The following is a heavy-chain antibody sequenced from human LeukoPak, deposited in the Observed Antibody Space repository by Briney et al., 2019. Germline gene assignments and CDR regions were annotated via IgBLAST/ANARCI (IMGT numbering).Heavy chain of an antibody. CDR2: MYYSGTT. D-gene: IGHD3-22*01. CDR1: GSSINSNNYY. J-gene: IGHJ4*02. V-gene: IGHV4-39*01. Sequence: SETLSLTCTVSGSSINSNNYYWAWIRQTPGKGLEWIGRMYYSGTTYYNPSLKSRVTISVDTSKNQFSLKLSSVTAADTAVYYCARHLDHYDTSGYYSPYFDFWGQGTLVTVSS. CDR3: ARHLDHYDTSGYYSPYFDF.